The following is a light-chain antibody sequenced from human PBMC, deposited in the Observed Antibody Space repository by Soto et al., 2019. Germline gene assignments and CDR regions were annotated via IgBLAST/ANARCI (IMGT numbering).Light chain of an antibody. CDR1: QDIGTW. Sequence: DIQLTQSPSSVSASVGDRVTITCRARQDIGTWLAWSQQNPGKAPKFLIYVASNLQSGVPSRFSGAGAGTDFNLTITSLQPEDFATYHCQQADSFPFTFGPGTKVDFK. CDR3: QQADSFPFT. J-gene: IGKJ3*01. CDR2: VAS. V-gene: IGKV1-12*01.